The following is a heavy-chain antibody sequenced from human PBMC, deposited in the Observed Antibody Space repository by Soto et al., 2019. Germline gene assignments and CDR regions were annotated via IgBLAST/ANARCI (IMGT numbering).Heavy chain of an antibody. Sequence: EVQLVESGGGLVKPGGSLRLSCAGSGFTFSNDWMRWVRRAPGKGLEWVGRIKSDAYGGAIDYAAPVTGRFTISRDDSKNTLFLQMNTLRAEDTAVYSCTITNGRLEPPANDFWGQGTPVIVSS. CDR3: TITNGRLEPPANDF. D-gene: IGHD2-8*01. V-gene: IGHV3-15*01. CDR2: IKSDAYGGAI. J-gene: IGHJ4*02. CDR1: GFTFSNDW.